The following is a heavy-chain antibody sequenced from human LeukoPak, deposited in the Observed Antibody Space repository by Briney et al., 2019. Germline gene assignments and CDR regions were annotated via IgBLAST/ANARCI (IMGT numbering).Heavy chain of an antibody. J-gene: IGHJ3*02. CDR2: ISWNSGSI. D-gene: IGHD2-15*01. CDR3: AKDKGVVEENASDI. Sequence: PGGSLRLSCAASGFTFSSYAMSWVRQAPGKGLEWVSGISWNSGSIGYADSVKGRFTISRDNAKNSLYLQMNSLRAEDTALYYCAKDKGVVEENASDIWGQGTMVTVSS. CDR1: GFTFSSYA. V-gene: IGHV3-9*01.